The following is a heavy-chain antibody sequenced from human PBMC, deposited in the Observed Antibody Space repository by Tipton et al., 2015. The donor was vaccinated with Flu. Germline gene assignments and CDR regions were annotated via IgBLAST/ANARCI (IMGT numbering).Heavy chain of an antibody. J-gene: IGHJ4*02. Sequence: QVQLVQSGGGVVQPGKSLTLSCAASGFTFYTYAMNWVRQAPGKGLEWVAVTSYDGNIKYYADSVRGRFTISRDNSENTLYLQMNSLRSEDTALYYCVREGYCGGGGCLGDFDYWGQGTLVTVSS. D-gene: IGHD2-15*01. CDR2: TSYDGNIK. CDR1: GFTFYTYA. V-gene: IGHV3-30-3*01. CDR3: VREGYCGGGGCLGDFDY.